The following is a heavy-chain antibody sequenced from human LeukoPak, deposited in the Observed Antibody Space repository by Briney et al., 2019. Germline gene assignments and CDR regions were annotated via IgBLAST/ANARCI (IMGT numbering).Heavy chain of an antibody. V-gene: IGHV4-39*07. CDR2: IYYSGST. J-gene: IGHJ5*02. D-gene: IGHD1-26*01. CDR3: ARDSSGSYCLDP. Sequence: SETLSLTCTVSGGSISSSSYYWGCIRQPPGKGLECIGSIYYSGSTYYNPSLKSRVTISVDTSKNQFSLKLSSVTAADTAVYYCARDSSGSYCLDPWGQGTLVTVSS. CDR1: GGSISSSSYY.